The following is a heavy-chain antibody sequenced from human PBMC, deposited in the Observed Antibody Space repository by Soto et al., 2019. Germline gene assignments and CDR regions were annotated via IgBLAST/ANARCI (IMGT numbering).Heavy chain of an antibody. J-gene: IGHJ4*02. CDR1: GYSFTSYW. D-gene: IGHD3-9*01. V-gene: IGHV5-10-1*01. Sequence: GESLKISCKGSGYSFTSYWISWVRQMPGKGLEWMGRIDPSDSYTNYSPSFQGHVTISADKSISTAYLQWSSLKASDTAMYYCARHQPRELRYFDWLLYTPLDYWGQGTLVTVSS. CDR2: IDPSDSYT. CDR3: ARHQPRELRYFDWLLYTPLDY.